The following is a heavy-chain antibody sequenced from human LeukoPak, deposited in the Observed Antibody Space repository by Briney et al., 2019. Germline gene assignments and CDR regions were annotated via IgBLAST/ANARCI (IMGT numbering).Heavy chain of an antibody. D-gene: IGHD3-22*01. Sequence: PSGTLSLTCTVSGGSISSSSYYWGWIRQPPGKGLEWIGSIYYSGSTYYNPSLKSRVTISVDTSKNQFSLKLSSVTAADTAVYYCARGQWLPVFDFWGQGILVTVSS. CDR2: IYYSGST. V-gene: IGHV4-39*07. J-gene: IGHJ4*02. CDR1: GGSISSSSYY. CDR3: ARGQWLPVFDF.